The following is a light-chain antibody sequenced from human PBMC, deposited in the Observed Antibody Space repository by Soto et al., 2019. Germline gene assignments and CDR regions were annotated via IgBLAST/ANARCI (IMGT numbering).Light chain of an antibody. CDR3: QQRSNWPLT. Sequence: EIVLTQSPATLSLSPGEGATLSRRASQSVSSYLAWYQQKPGQAPRLLIYDASNRATGIPARFSGSGSGTDFTLTISSLEPEDFAVYYCQQRSNWPLTFGPGTKVDIK. J-gene: IGKJ3*01. V-gene: IGKV3-11*01. CDR1: QSVSSY. CDR2: DAS.